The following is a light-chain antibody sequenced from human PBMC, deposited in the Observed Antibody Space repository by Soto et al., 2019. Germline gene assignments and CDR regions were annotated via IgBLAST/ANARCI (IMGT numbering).Light chain of an antibody. CDR2: GAS. J-gene: IGKJ2*01. Sequence: DIQMTQSPFSLSASVGDTVTVTCRASQTVSTYLNWYLLKPGKAPKLLIYGASSLQSGVPSRFSANGSATEFALSISGLRPEDSATFYCQQSYKTPRTFGQGSRLEIK. V-gene: IGKV1-39*01. CDR1: QTVSTY. CDR3: QQSYKTPRT.